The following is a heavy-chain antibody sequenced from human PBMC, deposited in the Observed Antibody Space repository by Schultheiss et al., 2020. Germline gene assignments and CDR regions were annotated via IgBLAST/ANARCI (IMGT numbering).Heavy chain of an antibody. Sequence: SETLSLTCTVSGGSISSYYWSWIRQPAGKGLEWIGEINHSGSTNYNPSLKSRVTISVDTSKNQFSLKLSSVTAADTAVYYCARDIGYSIGWYTGNWFDPWGQGTLVTVSS. V-gene: IGHV4-34*01. J-gene: IGHJ5*02. CDR1: GGSISSYY. D-gene: IGHD6-19*01. CDR3: ARDIGYSIGWYTGNWFDP. CDR2: INHSGST.